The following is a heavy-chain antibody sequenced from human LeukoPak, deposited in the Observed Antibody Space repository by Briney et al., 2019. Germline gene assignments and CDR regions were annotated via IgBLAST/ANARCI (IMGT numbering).Heavy chain of an antibody. V-gene: IGHV3-11*06. Sequence: GGSLRLSCAASGFTFSDYYMSWLRQAPGKGLEWVSYISSSSSYTNYADSVKGRFTISRDNAKNSLYLQMNSLRAEDTAVYYCARDGSGPYYYYGMDVWGKGTTVTVSS. CDR2: ISSSSSYT. J-gene: IGHJ6*04. CDR1: GFTFSDYY. D-gene: IGHD3-10*01. CDR3: ARDGSGPYYYYGMDV.